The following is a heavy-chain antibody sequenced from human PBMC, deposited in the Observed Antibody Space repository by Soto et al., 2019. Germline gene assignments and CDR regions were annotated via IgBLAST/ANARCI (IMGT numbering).Heavy chain of an antibody. Sequence: QLQLQESDPGLVKPSETLSLTCSVSGGSINNNYYYWGWVRQPPGKGPEWIGSVSFTGTTYYSPSLKRRVTTSIDTSTNQFALKLTSVTAADTAVYYCASQKLDVPASFDYWGQGTLVTVYS. J-gene: IGHJ4*02. CDR1: GGSINNNYYY. CDR2: VSFTGTT. V-gene: IGHV4-39*01. D-gene: IGHD1-1*01. CDR3: ASQKLDVPASFDY.